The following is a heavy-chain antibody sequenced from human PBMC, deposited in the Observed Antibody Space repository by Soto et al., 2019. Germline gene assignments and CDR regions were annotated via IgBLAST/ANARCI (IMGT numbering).Heavy chain of an antibody. CDR2: IYYSGST. D-gene: IGHD3-22*01. Sequence: SETLSLTCTVSGGSISSGDYYWSWIRQPPGKGLEWIGYIYYSGSTYYNPSLKSRVTISVDTSKNQFSLKLSSVTAADTAVYYCARDLYYYDGSGPDDGFDIWGQGTMVTVSS. V-gene: IGHV4-30-4*01. J-gene: IGHJ3*02. CDR1: GGSISSGDYY. CDR3: ARDLYYYDGSGPDDGFDI.